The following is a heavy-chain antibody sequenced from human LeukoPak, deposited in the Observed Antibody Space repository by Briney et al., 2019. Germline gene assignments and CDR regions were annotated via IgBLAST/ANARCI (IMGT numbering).Heavy chain of an antibody. CDR3: ATVADYGDYDRGLAYFDP. CDR2: FDREDEET. J-gene: IGHJ5*02. CDR1: GYTLSDLS. Sequence: ASVKVSCKVSGYTLSDLSMHWVRQVPGKGLEWMGGFDREDEETVYAQKFQGRVTMTEDTSTDTAYMELSSLRSQDTAVYYCATVADYGDYDRGLAYFDPWGQGTLVTVSS. D-gene: IGHD4-17*01. V-gene: IGHV1-24*01.